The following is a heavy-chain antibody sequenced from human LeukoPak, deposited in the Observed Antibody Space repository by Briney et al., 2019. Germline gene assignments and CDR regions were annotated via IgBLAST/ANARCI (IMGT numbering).Heavy chain of an antibody. CDR2: IFFTGRT. CDR3: AREVVLDYYDTSGYYPVFDS. CDR1: GDSISDDY. J-gene: IGHJ4*02. Sequence: SETLSLTCTVSGDSISDDYWSWIRQPPGKGLEWIGYIFFTGRTNYSPSLKSRVTISLDTSKNQFSLQLTSVTTADTAVYYCAREVVLDYYDTSGYYPVFDSWGQGTLVTVSS. D-gene: IGHD3-22*01. V-gene: IGHV4-59*01.